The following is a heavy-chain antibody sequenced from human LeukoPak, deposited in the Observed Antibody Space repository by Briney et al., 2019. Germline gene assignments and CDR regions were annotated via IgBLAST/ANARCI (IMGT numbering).Heavy chain of an antibody. J-gene: IGHJ4*02. CDR1: RYTFTGYY. D-gene: IGHD6-19*01. V-gene: IGHV1-2*06. CDR2: INPNSGGT. CDR3: VAGGVAGTNY. Sequence: ASVKVSCKASRYTFTGYYMHWVRQAPGQGLEWMGRINPNSGGTNFVQKFQGRVTMTRDTSISTTYMELSRLRSDDTAVYYCVAGGVAGTNYWGQGTLVTVSS.